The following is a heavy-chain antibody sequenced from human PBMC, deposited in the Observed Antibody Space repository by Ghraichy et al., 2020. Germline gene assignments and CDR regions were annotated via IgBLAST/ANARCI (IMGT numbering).Heavy chain of an antibody. V-gene: IGHV3-30-3*01. Sequence: GGSLRLSCAASGFTFSSYAFHWVRQAPGKGLEWVAVISYDGSNKYYVDSVEGRFTLSRDNSKNTLYLQMNNLRDEDTAVYYCARSGFHHQEGGDHWGQGTLVTVSS. CDR2: ISYDGSNK. CDR3: ARSGFHHQEGGDH. CDR1: GFTFSSYA. J-gene: IGHJ4*02. D-gene: IGHD2-2*01.